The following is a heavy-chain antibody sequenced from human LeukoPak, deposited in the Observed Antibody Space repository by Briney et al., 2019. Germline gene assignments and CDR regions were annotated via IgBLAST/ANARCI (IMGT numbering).Heavy chain of an antibody. Sequence: SVKVSCKASGGTLSSYAIRWVRQAPGQGLEWMGGIIPIFGTANYAQKFQGRVTITTDESTSTAYMELSSLRFEDKAMYYCAREGRWPYYYYMDVWGKGTTVTVSS. CDR3: AREGRWPYYYYMDV. CDR1: GGTLSSYA. D-gene: IGHD4-23*01. CDR2: IIPIFGTA. J-gene: IGHJ6*03. V-gene: IGHV1-69*05.